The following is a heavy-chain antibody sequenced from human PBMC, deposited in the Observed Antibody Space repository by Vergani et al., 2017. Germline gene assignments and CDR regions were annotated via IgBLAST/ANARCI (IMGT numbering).Heavy chain of an antibody. CDR2: IRSKNDGGTA. D-gene: IGHD2-2*02. CDR3: YTDYHDY. CDR1: GYSVGSGYY. V-gene: IGHV3-15*01. Sequence: VDLQESGPGLVKSSETLSLNCAVSGYSVGSGYYWGWIRQPPGRGLEWIGRIRSKNDGGTADYAAPLKGRFTISRDDSKDSAFLLVNNLKTEDTAVYFCYTDYHDYWGQGTLVTVSS. J-gene: IGHJ4*02.